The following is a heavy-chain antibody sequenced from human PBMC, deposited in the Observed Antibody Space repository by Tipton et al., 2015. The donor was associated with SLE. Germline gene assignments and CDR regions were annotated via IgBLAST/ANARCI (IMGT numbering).Heavy chain of an antibody. CDR3: ARDQDDFWSSFDAFDI. CDR1: GGSISSYY. V-gene: IGHV4-59*12. J-gene: IGHJ3*02. CDR2: IYYSSYT. D-gene: IGHD3-3*01. Sequence: TLSLTCTVSGGSISSYYWSWIRQPPGRGLEWIGYIYYSSYTNYNPSLKSRVTISLDTSKNQFSLKLTSVTAADTAIYYCARDQDDFWSSFDAFDIWGLGTMVTVSS.